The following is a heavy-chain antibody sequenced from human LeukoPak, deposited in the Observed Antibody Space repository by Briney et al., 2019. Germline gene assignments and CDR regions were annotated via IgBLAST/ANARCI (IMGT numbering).Heavy chain of an antibody. Sequence: SETLSLTCTVSGGSISSSNWWSWVRQPPGKGLEWIGEIYHSGSTNYNPSLKSRVTISVDKSKNQFSLKLSSVTAADTAVYYCARDNRRSYSNWFDPWGQGTLVTVSS. D-gene: IGHD3-10*01. J-gene: IGHJ5*02. CDR2: IYHSGST. V-gene: IGHV4-4*02. CDR1: GGSISSSNW. CDR3: ARDNRRSYSNWFDP.